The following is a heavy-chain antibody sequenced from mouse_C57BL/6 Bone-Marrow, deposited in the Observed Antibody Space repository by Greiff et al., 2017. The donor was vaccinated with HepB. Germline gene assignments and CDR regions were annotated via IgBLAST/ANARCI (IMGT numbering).Heavy chain of an antibody. CDR2: IYPGSGST. CDR3: ARERGYYYGSGKNYYAMDY. Sequence: QVQLQQPGAELVKPGASVKMSCKASGYTFTSYWITWVKQRPGQGLEWIGDIYPGSGSTNYNEKFKSKATLTVDTSSSTAYMQLSSLTSEDSAVYYCARERGYYYGSGKNYYAMDYWGQGTSVTVSS. CDR1: GYTFTSYW. J-gene: IGHJ4*01. V-gene: IGHV1-55*01. D-gene: IGHD1-1*01.